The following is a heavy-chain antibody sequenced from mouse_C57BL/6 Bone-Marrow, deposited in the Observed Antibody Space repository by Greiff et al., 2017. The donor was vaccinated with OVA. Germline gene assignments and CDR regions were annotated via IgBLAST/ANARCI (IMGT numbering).Heavy chain of an antibody. CDR1: GYTFTSYG. V-gene: IGHV1-81*01. CDR3: AGYYGSSYDY. J-gene: IGHJ2*01. D-gene: IGHD1-1*01. Sequence: VKLVESGAELARPGASVKLSCKASGYTFTSYGISWVKQRTGQGLEWIGEIYPRSGNTYYNEKFKGKATLTADKSSSTAYMELRSLTSEDSAVYFCAGYYGSSYDYWGQGTTLTVSS. CDR2: IYPRSGNT.